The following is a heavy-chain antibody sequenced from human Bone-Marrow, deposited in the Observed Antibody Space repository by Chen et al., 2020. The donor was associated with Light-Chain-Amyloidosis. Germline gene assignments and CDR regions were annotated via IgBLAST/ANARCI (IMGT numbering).Heavy chain of an antibody. Sequence: PGESLKISCKGSGYTFPNYWTGWVRQMPGKGLEWMGVIYPDDSDARYSPSFEGQVTISADKSITTAYLQWRSLKASDTAMYYCARRRDGYNFDYWGQGTLVTVSS. CDR2: IYPDDSDA. CDR3: ARRRDGYNFDY. V-gene: IGHV5-51*01. J-gene: IGHJ4*02. D-gene: IGHD5-12*01. CDR1: GYTFPNYW.